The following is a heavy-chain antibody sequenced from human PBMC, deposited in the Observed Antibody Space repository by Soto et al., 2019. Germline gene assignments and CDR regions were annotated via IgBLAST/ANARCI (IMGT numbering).Heavy chain of an antibody. V-gene: IGHV4-30-2*01. J-gene: IGHJ4*02. CDR1: GGSISSGGYS. CDR2: IYHSGST. D-gene: IGHD5-18*01. CDR3: ARGYSYGLFDY. Sequence: PSETLSLTCAVSGGSISSGGYSWSWIRQPPGKGLEWIGYIYHSGSTYYNPSLKSRVTISVDRSKNQFSLKLSSVTAADTVVYYCARGYSYGLFDYWGQGTLVTVS.